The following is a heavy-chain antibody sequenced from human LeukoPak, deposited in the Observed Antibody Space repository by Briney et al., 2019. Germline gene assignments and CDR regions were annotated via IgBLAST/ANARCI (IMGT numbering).Heavy chain of an antibody. Sequence: KPPETLSLTCAVYGGSFSGYYWSWIRQPPGKGPEWIGEINHSGSTNYNPSLKSRVSISADTSKNQFSLKLSSVTAADTAVYYCARTGETAMDSRGLFDYWGQGTLVTVSS. V-gene: IGHV4-34*01. CDR2: INHSGST. D-gene: IGHD5-18*01. J-gene: IGHJ4*02. CDR1: GGSFSGYY. CDR3: ARTGETAMDSRGLFDY.